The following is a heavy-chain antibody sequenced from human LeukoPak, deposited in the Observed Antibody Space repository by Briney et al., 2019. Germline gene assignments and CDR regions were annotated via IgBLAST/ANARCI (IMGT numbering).Heavy chain of an antibody. Sequence: GGSLRLSCAASGFTFSSYSMNWVRQAPGKGLEWVSSISSHSSYIYYADSVKGRFTISRDNAKNSLYLQMNSLRAEDTAVYYCASEPLPYDYVWGSYRSTGPGYWGQGTLVTVSS. J-gene: IGHJ4*02. CDR2: ISSHSSYI. CDR3: ASEPLPYDYVWGSYRSTGPGY. V-gene: IGHV3-21*01. CDR1: GFTFSSYS. D-gene: IGHD3-16*02.